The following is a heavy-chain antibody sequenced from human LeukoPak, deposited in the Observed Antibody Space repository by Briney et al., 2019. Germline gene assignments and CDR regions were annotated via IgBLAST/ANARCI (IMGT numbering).Heavy chain of an antibody. J-gene: IGHJ3*02. D-gene: IGHD1-26*01. CDR1: GFTFSDYY. V-gene: IGHV3-11*04. Sequence: GGSLRLSCAASGFTFSDYYMSWIREAPGKGLGWVSYISSSGSTIYYADSVKGRFTISRDNAKNSLYLQMNSLRAEDTAVYYCARWKYSGSYLDAFDIWGQGTMVTVSS. CDR2: ISSSGSTI. CDR3: ARWKYSGSYLDAFDI.